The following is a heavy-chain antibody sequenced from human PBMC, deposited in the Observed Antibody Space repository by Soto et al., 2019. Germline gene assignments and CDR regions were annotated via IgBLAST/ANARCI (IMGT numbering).Heavy chain of an antibody. V-gene: IGHV4-39*01. Sequence: SETLSLTCIVSGESISSSSYYWGWIRQHPGKGLEWIGSIYYSGRTYYNPSFKSRVTISIDTSKNQFSLKLSSVTATDTAVYYCARQRTTVVTQAYFDHWGQGALVTVS. D-gene: IGHD2-21*02. CDR1: GESISSSSYY. J-gene: IGHJ4*02. CDR2: IYYSGRT. CDR3: ARQRTTVVTQAYFDH.